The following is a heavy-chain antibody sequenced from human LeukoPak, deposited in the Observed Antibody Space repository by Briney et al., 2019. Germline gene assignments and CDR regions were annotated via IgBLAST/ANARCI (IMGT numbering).Heavy chain of an antibody. V-gene: IGHV3-48*03. CDR2: ISSSGSTI. CDR1: GFTFSSYE. CDR3: ARAVPDLPYYYDSSGTYDY. J-gene: IGHJ4*02. Sequence: GGSLRLSCAASGFTFSSYEVNWVRQAPGKGLEWVSYISSSGSTIYYADSVKGRFTISRDNAKNSLYLQMNSLRAEDTAVYYCARAVPDLPYYYDSSGTYDYWGQGTLVTVSS. D-gene: IGHD3-22*01.